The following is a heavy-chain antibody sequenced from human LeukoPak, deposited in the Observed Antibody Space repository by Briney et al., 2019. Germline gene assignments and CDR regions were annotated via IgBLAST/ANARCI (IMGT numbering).Heavy chain of an antibody. J-gene: IGHJ5*02. Sequence: GGSLRLSCAASGFTVSDYWMHWVRQTPGKGLVWASRINSDGSVNYADSVKGRVTISRDSAKNTLYLHMNSLRVEDTAVYYCARGRGVYGWFDPWGQGTLVTVSS. CDR2: INSDGSV. V-gene: IGHV3-74*01. CDR1: GFTVSDYW. D-gene: IGHD3-10*01. CDR3: ARGRGVYGWFDP.